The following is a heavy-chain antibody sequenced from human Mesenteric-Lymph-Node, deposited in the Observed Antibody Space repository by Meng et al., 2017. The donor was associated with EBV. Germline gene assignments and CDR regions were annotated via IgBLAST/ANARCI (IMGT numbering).Heavy chain of an antibody. Sequence: EVQRGESGAGLVQPGGSLTLSCAASGFTFSSSGMTWVRQAPGKGLEWVSAIGGSGGDTYYADSVRGRFTISRDNSKNTVYLQMNSLRVEDTAVYYCIKIPTGPDWFDPWGQGTVVTVSS. CDR2: IGGSGGDT. CDR1: GFTFSSSG. J-gene: IGHJ5*02. V-gene: IGHV3-23*04. D-gene: IGHD2-21*01. CDR3: IKIPTGPDWFDP.